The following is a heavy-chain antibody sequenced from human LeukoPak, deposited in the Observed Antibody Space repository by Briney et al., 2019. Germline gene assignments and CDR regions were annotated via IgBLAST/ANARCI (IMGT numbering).Heavy chain of an antibody. CDR2: ITSRGSII. D-gene: IGHD3-10*01. CDR1: GFTFSNYY. CDR3: ARSSPGVDY. Sequence: GGSLRLSCAASGFTFSNYYMTWIRQTPGKGREWVSYITSRGSIIYYADSVKGRFTISRNNTKNSLYLQMNSLRVEDTAIYYCARSSPGVDYWGQGTLVTVSS. V-gene: IGHV3-11*04. J-gene: IGHJ4*02.